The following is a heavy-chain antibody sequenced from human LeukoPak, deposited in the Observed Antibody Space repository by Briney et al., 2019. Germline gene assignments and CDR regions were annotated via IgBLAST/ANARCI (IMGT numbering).Heavy chain of an antibody. CDR3: ARDYSHCSGGSCYSDRAFDI. CDR2: IYHSGST. J-gene: IGHJ3*02. Sequence: PSETLSLTCAVSGGSISSSNWWSWVRQPPGKGLEWIGEIYHSGSTNYNPSLKSRVTISVDKSKNQFSLKLSSVTAADTAVYYCARDYSHCSGGSCYSDRAFDIWGQGTMVTVSS. V-gene: IGHV4-4*02. CDR1: GGSISSSNW. D-gene: IGHD2-15*01.